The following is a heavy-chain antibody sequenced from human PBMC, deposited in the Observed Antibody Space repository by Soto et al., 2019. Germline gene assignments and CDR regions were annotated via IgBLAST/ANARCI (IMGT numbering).Heavy chain of an antibody. CDR3: ARETPSYYDIGGYYNFDY. D-gene: IGHD3-22*01. Sequence: QVQLVQSGAEVKKPGASVKVSCKASGYTFNTYSINWVRQAPGQGLEWMGWISTYTGNTNYAQKLQGRVTMTTDPPTTTLYLKLRSLRSDDTAVYYCARETPSYYDIGGYYNFDYWGQGTLLTVSS. CDR1: GYTFNTYS. J-gene: IGHJ4*02. V-gene: IGHV1-18*04. CDR2: ISTYTGNT.